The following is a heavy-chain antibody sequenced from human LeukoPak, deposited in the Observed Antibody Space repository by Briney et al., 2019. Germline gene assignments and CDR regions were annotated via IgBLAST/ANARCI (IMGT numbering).Heavy chain of an antibody. V-gene: IGHV3-7*05. CDR1: GLTFSSYW. D-gene: IGHD2-15*01. CDR2: IKIDGSEK. CDR3: ARNGAAAAFDI. J-gene: IGHJ3*02. Sequence: PGGSLRLSCAASGLTFSSYWMSWVRQAPGKGLEWVANIKIDGSEKYNVDAVKGRFAISRDNAKNSLDLQMNSLRAEDTAVYYCARNGAAAAFDIWGQGTMVTVSS.